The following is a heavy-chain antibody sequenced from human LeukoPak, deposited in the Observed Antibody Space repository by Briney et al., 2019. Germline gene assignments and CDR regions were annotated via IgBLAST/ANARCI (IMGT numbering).Heavy chain of an antibody. V-gene: IGHV4-61*02. Sequence: PSETLSLTCTVSGGSISRGSYFWSWIRQPAGKGLEWIGRFYTSATPNYNPSLKSRVTISVDTSRNQFSLRLTSVTAADTAVYYCARNRVVGAPNFDYWGQGTLVTVFS. CDR2: FYTSATP. J-gene: IGHJ4*02. D-gene: IGHD1-26*01. CDR1: GGSISRGSYF. CDR3: ARNRVVGAPNFDY.